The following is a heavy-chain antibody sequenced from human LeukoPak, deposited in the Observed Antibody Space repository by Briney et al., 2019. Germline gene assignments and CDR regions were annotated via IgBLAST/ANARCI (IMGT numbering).Heavy chain of an antibody. CDR1: GFTFSSYE. D-gene: IGHD6-19*01. Sequence: GPLRLSCAASGFTFSSYEMNWIRQPPGKGLEWIGEINHSGSTNYNPSLKSRVTISVDTSKNQFSLKLSSVTAADTAVYYCARGYSSGWSDYWGQGTLVTVSS. CDR3: ARGYSSGWSDY. J-gene: IGHJ4*02. V-gene: IGHV4-34*01. CDR2: INHSGST.